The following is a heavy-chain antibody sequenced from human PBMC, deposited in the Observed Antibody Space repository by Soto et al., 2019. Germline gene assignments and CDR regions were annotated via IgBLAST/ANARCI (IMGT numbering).Heavy chain of an antibody. Sequence: QVRLQESGPGLVKPSETLSLICDVSSDSINNYYWSWVRQPPGNRLVWLECMFYSGTTSYNPSLKARISIPGDASKRKFSLKLPSVNAADTAVYYCARDSGYQYGYPQQFDYWGQGRLVTVSS. CDR3: ARDSGYQYGYPQQFDY. CDR1: SDSINNYY. D-gene: IGHD5-12*01. J-gene: IGHJ4*02. CDR2: MFYSGTT. V-gene: IGHV4-59*13.